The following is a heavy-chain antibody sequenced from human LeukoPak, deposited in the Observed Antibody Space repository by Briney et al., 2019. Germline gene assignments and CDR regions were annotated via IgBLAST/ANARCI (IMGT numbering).Heavy chain of an antibody. J-gene: IGHJ4*02. D-gene: IGHD6-13*01. CDR3: ARAYSSSWDLFDY. Sequence: GESLRLSCEASGFIFSNHWMHWVRQTPGKGLVWLSRISGDGSDTTDVDSVKGRFTISRDNAKNSLYLQMNSLRAEDTAVYYCARAYSSSWDLFDYWGQGTLVTVSS. CDR1: GFIFSNHW. V-gene: IGHV3-74*01. CDR2: ISGDGSDT.